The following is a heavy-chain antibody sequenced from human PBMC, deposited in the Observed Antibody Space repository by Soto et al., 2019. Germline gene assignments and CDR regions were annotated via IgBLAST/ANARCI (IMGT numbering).Heavy chain of an antibody. Sequence: EVQLVESGGGLVQPGGSLRLSCVTSGLIFSDYSMNWVRQAPGKGLEWVSYILDTGGSVYYADSVKGRFTVSRDNAINSMFLKMKRLITEDTAVYYGVTASLVVAVATREDFWGQGTLVTVSS. CDR1: GLIFSDYS. J-gene: IGHJ4*02. CDR3: VTASLVVAVATREDF. D-gene: IGHD2-15*01. V-gene: IGHV3-48*01. CDR2: ILDTGGSV.